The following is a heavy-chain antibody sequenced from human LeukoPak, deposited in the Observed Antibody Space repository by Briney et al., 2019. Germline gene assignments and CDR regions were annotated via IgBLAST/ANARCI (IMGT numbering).Heavy chain of an antibody. Sequence: GGSLRLSCAASGFTFSSYAMSWVRQAPGKGLEWVSAISGSGGSTYYADSVKGRFTISRDNSKNTLYLQMNSLRAEDTAVYYCAKTKGSYGDSNGMDVWGQGTTVTVSS. CDR1: GFTFSSYA. CDR3: AKTKGSYGDSNGMDV. V-gene: IGHV3-23*01. D-gene: IGHD4-17*01. CDR2: ISGSGGST. J-gene: IGHJ6*02.